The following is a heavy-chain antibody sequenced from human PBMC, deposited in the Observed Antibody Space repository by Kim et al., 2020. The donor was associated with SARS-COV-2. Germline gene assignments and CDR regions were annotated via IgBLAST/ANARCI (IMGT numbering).Heavy chain of an antibody. Sequence: TISRDNSKNTLYLQMNSLRAEDTAVYYCARDQGWFRGCSGGSCYPRVFDYWGQGTLVTVSS. D-gene: IGHD2-15*01. CDR3: ARDQGWFRGCSGGSCYPRVFDY. V-gene: IGHV3-30*07. J-gene: IGHJ4*02.